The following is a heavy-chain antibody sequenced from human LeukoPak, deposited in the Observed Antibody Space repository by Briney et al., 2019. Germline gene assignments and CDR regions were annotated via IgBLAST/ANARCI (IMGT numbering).Heavy chain of an antibody. V-gene: IGHV1-18*01. D-gene: IGHD3-22*01. CDR1: GYTFTTYG. J-gene: IGHJ5*02. CDR3: ARGVRAYDSSGYRSFPNWFDP. Sequence: ASVKVSCKASGYTFTTYGISWVRQAPGQGLEWMGWISAYNGNIDYVQKLQGRVTMTTDTSSSTAYMKLRSLRSDDTAMYYCARGVRAYDSSGYRSFPNWFDPWGQGTLVTVSS. CDR2: ISAYNGNI.